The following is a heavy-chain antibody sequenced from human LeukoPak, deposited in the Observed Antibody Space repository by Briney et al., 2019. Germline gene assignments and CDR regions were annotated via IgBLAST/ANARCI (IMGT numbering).Heavy chain of an antibody. D-gene: IGHD2-15*01. J-gene: IGHJ6*03. CDR2: ISSSSSYI. V-gene: IGHV3-21*01. CDR3: AGFPGYCSGGSCYYYYYYMDV. Sequence: GGSLRLSCAASRFTFSSYSMNWVRQAPGKGLEWVSSISSSSSYIYYADSVKGRFTISRDNAKNSLYLQMNSLRAEDTAVYYCAGFPGYCSGGSCYYYYYYMDVWGKGTTVTVSS. CDR1: RFTFSSYS.